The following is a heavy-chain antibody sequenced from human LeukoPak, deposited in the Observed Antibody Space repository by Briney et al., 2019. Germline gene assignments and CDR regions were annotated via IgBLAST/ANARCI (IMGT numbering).Heavy chain of an antibody. V-gene: IGHV4-4*07. CDR3: ARDDPLRVTATLDY. Sequence: SETLSLTCTVSGGSINSNFWSWVRRPAGKGLEWIGRIYTSGSTNYNPSLKRRVTMSVDTSKNQFSLRLSSVTAADTAVYYCARDDPLRVTATLDYWGQGTLVTVSS. J-gene: IGHJ4*02. CDR2: IYTSGST. D-gene: IGHD2-21*02. CDR1: GGSINSNF.